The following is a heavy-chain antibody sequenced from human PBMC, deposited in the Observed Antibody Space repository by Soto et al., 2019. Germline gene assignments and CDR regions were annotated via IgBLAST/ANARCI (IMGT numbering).Heavy chain of an antibody. V-gene: IGHV4-59*01. Sequence: PSETLSLTCTVSGGSISSYYWSWIRQPPGKGLEWIGYIYYSGSTNYNPSLKSRVTISVDTSKNQFSLKLSSVTAADTAVYYCARLRGYSYGPFDYWGQGTLVTVSS. J-gene: IGHJ4*02. D-gene: IGHD5-18*01. CDR2: IYYSGST. CDR1: GGSISSYY. CDR3: ARLRGYSYGPFDY.